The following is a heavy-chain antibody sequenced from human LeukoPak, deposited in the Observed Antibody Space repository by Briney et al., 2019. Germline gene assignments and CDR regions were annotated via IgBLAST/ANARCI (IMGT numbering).Heavy chain of an antibody. D-gene: IGHD3-9*01. Sequence: ASVKVSCKASGYTFTGYYMRWVRQAPGQGLEWTGWINPNSGGTNYAQKFQGRVTMTRDTSISTAYMELSRLRSDDTAVYYCARDKAFRYFDWLFPLDYWGQGTLVTVSS. CDR2: INPNSGGT. CDR1: GYTFTGYY. CDR3: ARDKAFRYFDWLFPLDY. V-gene: IGHV1-2*02. J-gene: IGHJ4*02.